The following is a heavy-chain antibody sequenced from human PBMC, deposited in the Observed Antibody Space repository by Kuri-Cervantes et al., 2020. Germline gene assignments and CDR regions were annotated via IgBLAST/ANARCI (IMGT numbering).Heavy chain of an antibody. D-gene: IGHD3-3*01. J-gene: IGHJ3*02. CDR1: GFTFSSYA. CDR3: ARSIVSTIFGVVISGHAFDI. CDR2: IGTAGDT. Sequence: LSLTCAASGFTFSSYAMSWVRQATGKGLEWVSAIGTAGDTYYPGSVKGRFTISRENAKNSLYLQMNSLRAGDTAVYYCARSIVSTIFGVVISGHAFDIWGQGTAVTVSS. V-gene: IGHV3-13*01.